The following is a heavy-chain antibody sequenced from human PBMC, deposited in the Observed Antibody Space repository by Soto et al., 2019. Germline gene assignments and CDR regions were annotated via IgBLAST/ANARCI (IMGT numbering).Heavy chain of an antibody. Sequence: ESGGGLVQPGGSLRLSCEASGFTFRNYDMHWVRQGTGKGLAWVSGISAAGDPDYADSVEGRFTISRENAQNSFFLQMNSLRVGDTAVYYCARTDRDLYGLDVWGQGTTVIVSS. CDR1: GFTFRNYD. CDR2: ISAAGDP. V-gene: IGHV3-13*05. J-gene: IGHJ6*02. CDR3: ARTDRDLYGLDV.